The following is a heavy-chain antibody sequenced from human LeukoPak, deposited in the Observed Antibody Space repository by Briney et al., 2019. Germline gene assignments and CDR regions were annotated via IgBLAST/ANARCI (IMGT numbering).Heavy chain of an antibody. CDR3: AKDKRIFGVVPDTFDI. Sequence: PGGSLRLSCAASGFTFSNYAMSWVRQAPGKGLEWVSSISGSDDRAHYRDSVKGRFTISRDISKNTLYLQMNSLRAEDTAIYYCAKDKRIFGVVPDTFDIWGQGTMVTVS. V-gene: IGHV3-23*01. CDR1: GFTFSNYA. CDR2: ISGSDDRA. J-gene: IGHJ3*02. D-gene: IGHD3-3*01.